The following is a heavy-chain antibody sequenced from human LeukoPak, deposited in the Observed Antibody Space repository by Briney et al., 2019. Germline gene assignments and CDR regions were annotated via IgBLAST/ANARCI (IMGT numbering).Heavy chain of an antibody. J-gene: IGHJ6*02. V-gene: IGHV3-7*01. CDR3: PRDPGPLLLWFEPYGMDV. Sequence: GGSLRLSFAAPGFTFTSVWMSWVRQAPGKGREWGANIKQDGSEKYYVDSVKGRFTISRDNAKNSLYLQMNSLRAEDTAVYYCPRDPGPLLLWFEPYGMDVWGQGTTVTVSS. D-gene: IGHD3-10*01. CDR2: IKQDGSEK. CDR1: GFTFTSVW.